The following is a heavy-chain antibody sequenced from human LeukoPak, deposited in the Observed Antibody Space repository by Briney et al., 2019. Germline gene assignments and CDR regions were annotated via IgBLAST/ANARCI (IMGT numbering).Heavy chain of an antibody. CDR1: GGTFSSYA. V-gene: IGHV1-69*13. Sequence: ASVKVSCKASGGTFSSYAISWVRQAPGQGLEWMGGIIPIFGTANYAQKFQGRVTITADESTSTAYMELSSLRSEDTAVYYCARRGDSSGYWGYYYYMDVWGKGTTVTVSS. CDR3: ARRGDSSGYWGYYYYMDV. J-gene: IGHJ6*03. CDR2: IIPIFGTA. D-gene: IGHD3-22*01.